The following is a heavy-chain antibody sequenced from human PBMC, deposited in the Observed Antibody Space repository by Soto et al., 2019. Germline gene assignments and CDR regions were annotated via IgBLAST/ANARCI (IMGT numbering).Heavy chain of an antibody. D-gene: IGHD3-3*01. CDR2: IDTSGST. V-gene: IGHV4-4*07. J-gene: IGHJ4*02. CDR1: GGSISNYY. Sequence: SETLSLTCTVSGGSISNYYCNWIRQPAGKGLEWIGRIDTSGSTNYNPSLKSRATMSVDTSKQEFSLKLSSVTAADTALYYCARGGQDFWSGPFDYWGRGALVTVSS. CDR3: ARGGQDFWSGPFDY.